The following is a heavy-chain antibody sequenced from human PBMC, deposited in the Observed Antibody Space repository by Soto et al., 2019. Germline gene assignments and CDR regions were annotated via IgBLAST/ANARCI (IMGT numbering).Heavy chain of an antibody. CDR3: ARGGGPKDFQH. D-gene: IGHD3-16*01. V-gene: IGHV4-59*01. CDR2: IYYSGST. CDR1: GGSISSYY. J-gene: IGHJ1*01. Sequence: QVQLQESGPGLVKPSETLSLTCTVSGGSISSYYWSWIRQPPGKGLEWIGYIYYSGSTNYNPSLKSRVTISVDTSKNQFSLKLSSVTAADTAVYYCARGGGPKDFQHWGQGTLVTVSS.